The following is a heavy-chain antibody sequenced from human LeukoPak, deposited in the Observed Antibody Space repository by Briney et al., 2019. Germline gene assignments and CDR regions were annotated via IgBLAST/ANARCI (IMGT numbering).Heavy chain of an antibody. J-gene: IGHJ4*02. CDR3: AKDSGCTSGRTQD. D-gene: IGHD6-19*01. CDR2: IIGNGGST. Sequence: QPGGSLRLTCAASGFTFSTYAMIWLRQAPGKGLEWVSAIIGNGGSTFYADSVKGRFTISRDNSANTLYLQLNSLRAEDTAVNYCAKDSGCTSGRTQDWGQGTLVTVSS. CDR1: GFTFSTYA. V-gene: IGHV3-23*01.